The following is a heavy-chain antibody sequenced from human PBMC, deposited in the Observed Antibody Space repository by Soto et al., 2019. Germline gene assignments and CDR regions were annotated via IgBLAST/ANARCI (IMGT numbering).Heavy chain of an antibody. D-gene: IGHD6-6*01. J-gene: IGHJ1*01. CDR2: ISSSSSYI. Sequence: PGGSLRLSCAASGFTFSSYSMNWVRQAPGKGLEWVSSISSSSSYIYYADSVKGRFTISRDNAKNSLYLQMNSLRAEDTAVYYCARASIAARPRYFQHSGQGTLVTVSS. CDR3: ARASIAARPRYFQH. CDR1: GFTFSSYS. V-gene: IGHV3-21*01.